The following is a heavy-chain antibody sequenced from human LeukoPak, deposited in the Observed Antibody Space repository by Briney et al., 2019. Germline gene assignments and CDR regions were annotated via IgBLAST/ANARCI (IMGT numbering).Heavy chain of an antibody. J-gene: IGHJ4*02. CDR2: INQDVSRI. Sequence: PGGSLILSCAGSGFSFSRYWMAWVRQAPGKGLEWVASINQDVSRIHYVDSVKGRFTISRDNAKSSLFLQMASLRVEDTAVYYCARLKDDVTKFDYWSEGPLVTVSS. CDR1: GFSFSRYW. CDR3: ARLKDDVTKFDY. V-gene: IGHV3-7*01. D-gene: IGHD2-8*01.